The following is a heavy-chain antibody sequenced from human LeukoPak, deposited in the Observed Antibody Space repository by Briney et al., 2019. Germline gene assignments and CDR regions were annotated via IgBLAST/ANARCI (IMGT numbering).Heavy chain of an antibody. D-gene: IGHD3-22*01. Sequence: SVKVSCKASGGTFSSYAISWVRQAPGQGLEWMGGIIPIFGTANYAQKFQGRVTITADESTSTAYMELSSLRSEDTAVYYCARDLYDSRGYYPNYFDYWGQGTLVTVSS. J-gene: IGHJ4*02. CDR2: IIPIFGTA. V-gene: IGHV1-69*13. CDR3: ARDLYDSRGYYPNYFDY. CDR1: GGTFSSYA.